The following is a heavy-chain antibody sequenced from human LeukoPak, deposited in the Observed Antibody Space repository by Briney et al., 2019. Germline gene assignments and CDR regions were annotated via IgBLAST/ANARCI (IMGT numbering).Heavy chain of an antibody. Sequence: SETLSLTCAVFRGSLSGYSWNWIRQPPGKGLEWIGEINHGGTTNYNPSLKSRVTISVDTSRNQFSLKLNSVTAADTAVYYCAREVGPGWYYYGLDVWAKGPRSPSP. CDR1: RGSLSGYS. CDR3: AREVGPGWYYYGLDV. V-gene: IGHV4-34*01. J-gene: IGHJ6*02. CDR2: INHGGTT. D-gene: IGHD2-15*01.